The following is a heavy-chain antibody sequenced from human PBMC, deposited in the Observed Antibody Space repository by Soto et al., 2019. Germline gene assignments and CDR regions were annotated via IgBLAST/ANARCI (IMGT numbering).Heavy chain of an antibody. CDR3: AKCGLRYFDWLSDY. D-gene: IGHD3-9*01. CDR2: ISGSGGST. Sequence: GCLRLSCAASGFSFSSYAMSWVRQAPGKGLEWVSAISGSGGSTYYADSVKGRFTISRDNSKNTLYLQMNSLRAEDTAAYYCAKCGLRYFDWLSDYWGQGTLVTVSS. J-gene: IGHJ4*02. V-gene: IGHV3-23*01. CDR1: GFSFSSYA.